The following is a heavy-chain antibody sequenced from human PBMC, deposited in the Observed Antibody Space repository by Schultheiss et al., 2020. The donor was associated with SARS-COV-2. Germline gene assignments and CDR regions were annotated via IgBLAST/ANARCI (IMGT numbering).Heavy chain of an antibody. Sequence: SETLSLTCAVYGGSFSGYYCSWIRQPPGKGLECIGSIYYSGSTYYNPSLKSRVTISVDTSKNQFSLKLSSVTAADTAVYYCARGDVVVMQLWGQGTLVTVSS. D-gene: IGHD2-21*01. CDR3: ARGDVVVMQL. CDR2: IYYSGST. J-gene: IGHJ4*02. CDR1: GGSFSGYY. V-gene: IGHV4-34*01.